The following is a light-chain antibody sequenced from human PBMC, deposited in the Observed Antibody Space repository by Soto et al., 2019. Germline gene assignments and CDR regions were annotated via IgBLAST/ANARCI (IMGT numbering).Light chain of an antibody. CDR3: QQYNNWPPIT. CDR1: QSVSSN. Sequence: EIVMTQSPATLSLSPCDRATLSCRASQSVSSNLAWYQHKVGQAPRLLMYGASTRATGIPARFSGSGSGTEFTLTISSLQSEDFAFYYCQQYNNWPPITFGQGTRLEIK. V-gene: IGKV3-15*01. J-gene: IGKJ5*01. CDR2: GAS.